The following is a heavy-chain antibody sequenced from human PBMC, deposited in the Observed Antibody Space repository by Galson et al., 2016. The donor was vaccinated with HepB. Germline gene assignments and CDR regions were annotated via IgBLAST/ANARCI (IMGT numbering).Heavy chain of an antibody. CDR1: GFSFGSYG. CDR3: AKDYGDYGDYVPDS. Sequence: SLRLSCAASGFSFGSYGMHWLRQAPGKGLEWLAVISYDGGSTYYGGSVKGRFTISRDNSKSTLFLQMDSLRAEDTGVYFCAKDYGDYGDYVPDSWGQGALVTVSS. CDR2: ISYDGGST. D-gene: IGHD4-17*01. J-gene: IGHJ5*01. V-gene: IGHV3-30*18.